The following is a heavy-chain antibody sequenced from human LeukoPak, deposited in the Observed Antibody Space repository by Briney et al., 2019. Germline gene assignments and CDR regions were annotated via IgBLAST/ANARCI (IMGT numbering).Heavy chain of an antibody. Sequence: SETLSLTCTVSGGSISSSSYYWGWIRQSPGKGLEWIGTIYYSGTTYYNPSFTSRVTISVDTSKNQFSLKLSSVTAADTAVYYCARGRDGYNFLNRGEYYYFDYWGQGTLVTVSS. D-gene: IGHD5-24*01. V-gene: IGHV4-39*01. CDR1: GGSISSSSYY. CDR3: ARGRDGYNFLNRGEYYYFDY. CDR2: IYYSGTT. J-gene: IGHJ4*02.